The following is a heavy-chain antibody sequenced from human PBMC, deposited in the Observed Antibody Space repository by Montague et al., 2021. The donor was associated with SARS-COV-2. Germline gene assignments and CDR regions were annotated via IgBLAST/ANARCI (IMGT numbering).Heavy chain of an antibody. D-gene: IGHD1-26*01. V-gene: IGHV3-11*01. J-gene: IGHJ3*02. CDR2: ISSSGRTI. CDR1: GYTFSDYY. CDR3: ARDPTKWELGYAFDI. Sequence: SLSLSLSASGYTFSDYYMSWIRQAPGKGLEWVSYISSSGRTIYNADSVKGRFTISRDNAKNSMYLQMNSLGAEDTAVYYCARDPTKWELGYAFDIWGQGTMVTVSS.